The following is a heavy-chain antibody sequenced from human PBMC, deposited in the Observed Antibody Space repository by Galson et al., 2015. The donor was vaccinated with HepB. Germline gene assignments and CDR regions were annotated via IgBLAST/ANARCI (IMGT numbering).Heavy chain of an antibody. V-gene: IGHV3-74*01. Sequence: SLRLSCAASGFTFSSYWMHWVRQAPGKGLVWVSRINSDGSSTSYADSVKGRFTISRDNAKNTLYLQMNSLRAEDTAVYYCAREEDSDIWTVFSPPPYYDYWGQGTLVTVSS. J-gene: IGHJ4*02. D-gene: IGHD3-9*01. CDR2: INSDGSST. CDR3: AREEDSDIWTVFSPPPYYDY. CDR1: GFTFSSYW.